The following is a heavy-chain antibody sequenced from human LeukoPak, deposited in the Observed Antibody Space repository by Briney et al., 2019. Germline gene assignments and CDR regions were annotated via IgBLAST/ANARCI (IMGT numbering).Heavy chain of an antibody. CDR2: VGAGGGST. CDR3: AKGTTDYGSGYGMDV. J-gene: IGHJ6*04. Sequence: GGFLRLSCAVSGFTLRNYAMNWVRQAPGKGLEWVSAVGAGGGSTYYADSVKGRFTISRDNSKNTLSLEMNSLRADDTAVYYCAKGTTDYGSGYGMDVWGKGTTVTVSS. D-gene: IGHD3-10*01. V-gene: IGHV3-23*01. CDR1: GFTLRNYA.